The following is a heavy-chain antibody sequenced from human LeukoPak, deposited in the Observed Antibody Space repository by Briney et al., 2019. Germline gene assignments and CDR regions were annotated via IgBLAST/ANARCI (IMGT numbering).Heavy chain of an antibody. CDR3: AKDMGYCSSATCYGLDY. V-gene: IGHV3-23*01. J-gene: IGHJ4*02. CDR1: GGSFSGYY. D-gene: IGHD2-2*01. CDR2: VSGGGGTT. Sequence: ETLSLTCAVHGGSFSGYYWTWIHQPPGKGLEWVSTVSGGGGTTYYADSVKGRFTISRDNSKNTLFLQMNSLRAEDTAIYYCAKDMGYCSSATCYGLDYWGQGTLVTVSS.